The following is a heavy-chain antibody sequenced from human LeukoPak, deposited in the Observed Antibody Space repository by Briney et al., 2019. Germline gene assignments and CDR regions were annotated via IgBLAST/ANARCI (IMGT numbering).Heavy chain of an antibody. CDR1: GFTFSDYY. Sequence: PGGSLRLSCAASGFTFSDYYMSWIRQAPGKGLEWVSYISSSGSTIYYADSVTSRFTIYRDNAKNSLYLQMSSLRAEDTAVYYGGYDDSSGYNDTDYWGQGTLVTVSS. CDR3: GYDDSSGYNDTDY. D-gene: IGHD3-22*01. CDR2: ISSSGSTI. V-gene: IGHV3-11*01. J-gene: IGHJ4*02.